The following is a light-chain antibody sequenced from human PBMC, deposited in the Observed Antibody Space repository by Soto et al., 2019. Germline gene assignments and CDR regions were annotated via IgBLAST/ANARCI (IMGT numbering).Light chain of an antibody. CDR3: QEYNTWPWT. Sequence: IVMPQSPATLSVSPWERATLSCRASQSVSSNLAWYQQKPGQAPRLLIYGASTRATGIPARFTGSGSGTEFILTITSLQSEDSAVYYCQEYNTWPWTFGQGTKVDI. V-gene: IGKV3-15*01. CDR2: GAS. CDR1: QSVSSN. J-gene: IGKJ1*01.